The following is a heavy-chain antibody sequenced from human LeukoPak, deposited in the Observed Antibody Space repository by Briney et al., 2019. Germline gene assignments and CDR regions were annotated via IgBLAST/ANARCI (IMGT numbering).Heavy chain of an antibody. D-gene: IGHD1-14*01. Sequence: GSLRLSCAASGFTFSNYNIQWVRQAPGKGLEWLSYIDSSGRTTYYSDSVRGRFTVSRDSAKNSLYLQMNSLRAEDTAVYYRARDRTDTNYFDYWGQGTLVTVSS. CDR1: GFTFSNYN. CDR2: IDSSGRTT. J-gene: IGHJ4*02. V-gene: IGHV3-48*01. CDR3: ARDRTDTNYFDY.